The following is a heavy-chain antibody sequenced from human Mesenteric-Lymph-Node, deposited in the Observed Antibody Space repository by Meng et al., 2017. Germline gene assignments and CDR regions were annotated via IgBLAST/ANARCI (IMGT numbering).Heavy chain of an antibody. CDR2: NFNDGRT. CDR1: GASVSINPSS. D-gene: IGHD1-26*01. CDR3: ARDNMGSIDY. Sequence: QVQRQEPGPGPVGPSGTLSLTCSVSGASVSINPSSWTWVRQPPGKGLEWIGYNFNDGRTNYNPSLKTRVTMSIDTSKNQFSLTLSSVTAADTAIYYCARDNMGSIDYWGQGILVTVSS. J-gene: IGHJ4*02. V-gene: IGHV4-61*01.